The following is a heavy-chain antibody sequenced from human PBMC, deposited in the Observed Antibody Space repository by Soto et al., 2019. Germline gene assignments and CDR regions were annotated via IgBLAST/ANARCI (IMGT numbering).Heavy chain of an antibody. V-gene: IGHV3-9*01. CDR3: AASRSHDSSDYSGFHSGMAV. D-gene: IGHD3-22*01. J-gene: IGHJ6*02. CDR1: GFTFDDYA. Sequence: EVQLVESGGGLVQPGRSLRLSCAASGFTFDDYAMHWVRQVPGKGLQWVSGLSWHGVTIGYAASVKGRFTISRDNAKKCLYLQMNGVRPDDTALYYCAASRSHDSSDYSGFHSGMAVWGRGTTVTVS. CDR2: LSWHGVTI.